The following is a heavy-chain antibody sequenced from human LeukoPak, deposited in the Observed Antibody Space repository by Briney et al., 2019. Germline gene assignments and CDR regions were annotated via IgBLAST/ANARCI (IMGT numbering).Heavy chain of an antibody. D-gene: IGHD3-22*01. CDR1: GGSISSSLYY. V-gene: IGHV4-39*01. Sequence: PSETLSLTCTVSGGSISSSLYYWGWIRQPPGKGLEWIGTIYYSGTTYYNPSLKSRVTISVDTSKNQFSLNLSSVTAADTAVYYCARHYYDSSGYYSTHHFDYWGQGTLVTVSS. J-gene: IGHJ4*02. CDR2: IYYSGTT. CDR3: ARHYYDSSGYYSTHHFDY.